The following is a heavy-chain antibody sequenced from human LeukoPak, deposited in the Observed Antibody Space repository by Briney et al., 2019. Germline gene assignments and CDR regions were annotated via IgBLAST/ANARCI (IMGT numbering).Heavy chain of an antibody. D-gene: IGHD3-22*01. J-gene: IGHJ3*02. CDR2: INDIGDNT. CDR3: ASAPDDGYHDAFDI. V-gene: IGHV3-23*01. Sequence: GGSLRLSCAASGFTFTNYAMSWVRQAPGKGLEWVSRINDIGDNTYYADSVKGRFTISRDNSKNTLYLQMNSLRAEDTAVYYCASAPDDGYHDAFDIWGQGTMVTVSS. CDR1: GFTFTNYA.